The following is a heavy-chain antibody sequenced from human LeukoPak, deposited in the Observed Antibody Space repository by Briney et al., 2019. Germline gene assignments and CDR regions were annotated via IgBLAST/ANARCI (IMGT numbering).Heavy chain of an antibody. CDR3: ARDHTAMVLMGAFDI. J-gene: IGHJ3*02. CDR1: GFTFSDYY. V-gene: IGHV3-11*01. CDR2: ISSSGSTI. D-gene: IGHD5-18*01. Sequence: GGSLRLSCAASGFTFSDYYMSWIRQAPGKGLEWVSYISSSGSTIYYADSVKGRFTISRDNAKNSLYLQMNSLRAEDTAVYYCARDHTAMVLMGAFDIWGQGTMVTVSS.